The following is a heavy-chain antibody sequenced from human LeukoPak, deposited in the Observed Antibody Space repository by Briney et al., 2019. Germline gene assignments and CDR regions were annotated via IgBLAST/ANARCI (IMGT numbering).Heavy chain of an antibody. Sequence: SETLSLTCTVSDDSISSYYWSWIRQPAGKGLEWIGRIYTSGSTYYNPSLKGRVTMSVDTPKNQFSLKLSSVTAADTAVYYCARDQGYYYDTSGYYDAFDIWGQGTMVTVSS. CDR2: IYTSGST. CDR1: DDSISSYY. J-gene: IGHJ3*02. D-gene: IGHD3-22*01. CDR3: ARDQGYYYDTSGYYDAFDI. V-gene: IGHV4-4*07.